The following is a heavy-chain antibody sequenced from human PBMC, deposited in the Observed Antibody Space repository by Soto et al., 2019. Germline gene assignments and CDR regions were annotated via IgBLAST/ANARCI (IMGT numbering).Heavy chain of an antibody. D-gene: IGHD3-3*01. V-gene: IGHV1-2*02. Sequence: QVQLVQSGAEVKKPGASVKVSCKASGHTFTDHYIHWVRQAPGQGLEWMGWVNPNTGGTLSAQKFQGPVTMTWDRSFRTAYMELSRLTSDDTAVYYCARDHISIFYPMEVPYALAVWGQGTTVTVSS. CDR2: VNPNTGGT. J-gene: IGHJ6*02. CDR3: ARDHISIFYPMEVPYALAV. CDR1: GHTFTDHY.